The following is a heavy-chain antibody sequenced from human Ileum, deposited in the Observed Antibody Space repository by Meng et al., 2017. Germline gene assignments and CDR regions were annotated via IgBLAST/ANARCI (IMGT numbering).Heavy chain of an antibody. CDR2: INPDGSNT. CDR3: AKDIHWGASDY. CDR1: GFGFRSYW. V-gene: IGHV3-74*03. Sequence: HLVESWGGLVQPGESLRLSCAASGFGFRSYWMHWFRQVPGKGLVWVSRINPDGSNTKYADFVKGRFTISRDNAKNTLYLQLNSLGAEDTAIYYCAKDIHWGASDYWGQGTLVTVSS. D-gene: IGHD7-27*01. J-gene: IGHJ4*02.